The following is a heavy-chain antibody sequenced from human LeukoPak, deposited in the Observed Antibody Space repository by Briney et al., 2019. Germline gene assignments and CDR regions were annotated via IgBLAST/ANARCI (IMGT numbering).Heavy chain of an antibody. CDR3: AREGYYGSGSPPSLYFDY. CDR2: TSSDLNVK. D-gene: IGHD3-10*01. Sequence: QPGGPLRLSCAASGSTFRNYVIHWVRQAPGKGLEWVAVTSSDLNVKLYADSVKGRFTISRDNSRSTLYLQMNSLRPEDTAIYYCAREGYYGSGSPPSLYFDYWGQGTLVTVSS. CDR1: GSTFRNYV. J-gene: IGHJ4*02. V-gene: IGHV3-30-3*01.